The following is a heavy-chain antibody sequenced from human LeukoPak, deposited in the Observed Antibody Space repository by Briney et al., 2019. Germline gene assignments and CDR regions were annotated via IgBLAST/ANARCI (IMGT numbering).Heavy chain of an antibody. Sequence: GGSLRLSCAASGFTFSSYWMSWVRQAPGKGLEWVANIKQDGSEKYYVDPVKGRFTISRDNAKNSLYLQMNSLRAEDTAVYYCAREIVPAAMPVSYFDYWGQGTLVTVSS. V-gene: IGHV3-7*01. D-gene: IGHD2-2*01. CDR2: IKQDGSEK. CDR3: AREIVPAAMPVSYFDY. CDR1: GFTFSSYW. J-gene: IGHJ4*02.